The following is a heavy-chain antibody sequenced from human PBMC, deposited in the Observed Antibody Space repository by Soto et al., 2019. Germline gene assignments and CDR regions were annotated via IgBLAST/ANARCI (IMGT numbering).Heavy chain of an antibody. D-gene: IGHD5-12*01. J-gene: IGHJ4*02. CDR3: ARAGWLRPRAPDY. Sequence: SQTLSLTCSFAGGSSSSYSWCWIRQPPGKGLEWIGYIYYSGSTNYNPSLKSRVTISVDTSKNQFSLKLSSVTAADTAVYYCARAGWLRPRAPDYWGQGTLVTVS. CDR1: GGSSSSYS. CDR2: IYYSGST. V-gene: IGHV4-59*12.